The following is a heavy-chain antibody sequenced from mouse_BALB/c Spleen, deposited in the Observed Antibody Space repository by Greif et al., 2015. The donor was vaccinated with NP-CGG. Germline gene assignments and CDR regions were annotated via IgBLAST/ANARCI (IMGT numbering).Heavy chain of an antibody. CDR2: ISDGGSYT. CDR3: ARDYYGSGYVMDY. J-gene: IGHJ4*01. V-gene: IGHV5-4*02. CDR1: GFTFSDYY. Sequence: DVQLQESGGGLVKPGGSLKLSCAASGFTFSDYYMYWVRQTPEKRLEWVATISDGGSYTYYPDSVKGRFTISRDNAKNNLYLQMSSLKSEDTAMYYCARDYYGSGYVMDYWGQGTSVTVSS. D-gene: IGHD1-1*01.